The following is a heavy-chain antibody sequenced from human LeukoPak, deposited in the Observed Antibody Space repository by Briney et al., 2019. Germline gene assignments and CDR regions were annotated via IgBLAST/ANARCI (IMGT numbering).Heavy chain of an antibody. CDR2: IIPIFGTA. CDR1: GGTFSSCA. D-gene: IGHD2-2*01. V-gene: IGHV1-69*13. Sequence: GASVKVSCKASGGTFSSCAISWVRQAPGQGLEWMGGIIPIFGTANYAQKFQGRVTITADESTSTAYMELSSLRSEDTAVYYCAVPAAMRSSYYYYYGMDVWGKGTTVTVSS. J-gene: IGHJ6*04. CDR3: AVPAAMRSSYYYYYGMDV.